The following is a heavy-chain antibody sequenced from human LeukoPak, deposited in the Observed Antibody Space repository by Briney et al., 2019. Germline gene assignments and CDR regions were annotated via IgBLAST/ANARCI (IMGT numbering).Heavy chain of an antibody. D-gene: IGHD6-13*01. V-gene: IGHV1-69*13. J-gene: IGHJ5*02. CDR2: IIPIFGTA. Sequence: SVKVSCKASGRTFSSYAISWVRQAPGQGLEWMGGIIPIFGTANYAQKFQGRVTITADESTSTAYMELSSLRSEDTAVYYCARAPNLGIVQQLGENWFDPWGQGTLVTVSS. CDR1: GRTFSSYA. CDR3: ARAPNLGIVQQLGENWFDP.